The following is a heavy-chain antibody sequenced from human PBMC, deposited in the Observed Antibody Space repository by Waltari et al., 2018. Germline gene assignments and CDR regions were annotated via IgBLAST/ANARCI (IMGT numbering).Heavy chain of an antibody. Sequence: EEQLLESGGGLVQPGGSLKLSCAASGFIFSDFWMHWVRHAPGGGLLVVARINTEETTPTSAHSVKGRFPISRDNPKNTLYLQMNSLTAEDTVVYFCARTAFFRSSGYYFRSWGQGTLVSVSS. CDR1: GFIFSDFW. CDR3: ARTAFFRSSGYYFRS. V-gene: IGHV3-74*01. J-gene: IGHJ4*02. D-gene: IGHD3-22*01. CDR2: INTEETTP.